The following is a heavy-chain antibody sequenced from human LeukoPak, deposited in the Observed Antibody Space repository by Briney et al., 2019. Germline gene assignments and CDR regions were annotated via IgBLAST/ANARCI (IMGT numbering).Heavy chain of an antibody. J-gene: IGHJ5*02. CDR2: INPNSGGT. V-gene: IGHV1-2*02. CDR1: GYTLTGHY. Sequence: ASVNVSCKASGYTLTGHYLHWVRRAPGQGPEWMGWINPNSGGTNYAQKFQGRVTMTRDTSITTAYMELSRLRSDDTAVYYCARDAVTGTTMNWFDPWGQGTLVTVSS. CDR3: ARDAVTGTTMNWFDP. D-gene: IGHD1-7*01.